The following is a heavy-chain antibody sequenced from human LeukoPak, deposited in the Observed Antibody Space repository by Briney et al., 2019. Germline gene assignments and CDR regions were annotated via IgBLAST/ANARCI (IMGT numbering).Heavy chain of an antibody. Sequence: PGGSLRLSCAASGFTFSSYWMSWVRQAPGKGLEWVANIKQDGSEKYYVDSVKGRFTISRDNAKNSLYLQMNSLRAEDTAAYYCAKEAHSGSYFDYWGQGTLVTVSS. CDR2: IKQDGSEK. J-gene: IGHJ4*02. CDR3: AKEAHSGSYFDY. V-gene: IGHV3-7*01. D-gene: IGHD3-22*01. CDR1: GFTFSSYW.